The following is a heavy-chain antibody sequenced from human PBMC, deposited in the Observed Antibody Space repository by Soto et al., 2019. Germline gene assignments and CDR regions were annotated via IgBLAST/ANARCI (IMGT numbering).Heavy chain of an antibody. D-gene: IGHD6-13*01. J-gene: IGHJ4*02. CDR2: IYYSGST. Sequence: PSETLSLTCTVSGGSTSSYYWSWIRQPPGKGLEWIGYIYYSGSTNYNLSLKSRVTISVDTSKNQFSLKLSSVTAADTAVYYCAREDPSAAGKTVDYWGQGTLVTVSS. CDR1: GGSTSSYY. V-gene: IGHV4-59*12. CDR3: AREDPSAAGKTVDY.